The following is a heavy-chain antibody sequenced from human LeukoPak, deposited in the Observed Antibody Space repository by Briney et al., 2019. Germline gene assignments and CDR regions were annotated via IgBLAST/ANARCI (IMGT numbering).Heavy chain of an antibody. D-gene: IGHD2-15*01. Sequence: ASVKVSCKASGYTITSYGISWVRQAPGQGLEWMGWISAYNGNTNYAQKLQGRVTMTTDTSTSTAYMELRSLRSDDTAVYYCARDLKCSGGSCYRDIFDYWGQGTLVTVSS. V-gene: IGHV1-18*04. CDR3: ARDLKCSGGSCYRDIFDY. J-gene: IGHJ4*02. CDR1: GYTITSYG. CDR2: ISAYNGNT.